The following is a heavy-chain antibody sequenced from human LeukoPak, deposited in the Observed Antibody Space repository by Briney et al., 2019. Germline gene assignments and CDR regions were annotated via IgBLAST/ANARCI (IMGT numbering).Heavy chain of an antibody. V-gene: IGHV1-69*01. D-gene: IGHD4-23*01. CDR3: ARGWLAETTVVTPYNY. J-gene: IGHJ4*02. Sequence: XXXPGXGLEWMGXXIPLFGTANYAQKSQGRVTITAVESMSTAYMELSSLRSEDTAVYYCARGWLAETTVVTPYNYWGQGTLVTVSS. CDR2: XIPLFGTA.